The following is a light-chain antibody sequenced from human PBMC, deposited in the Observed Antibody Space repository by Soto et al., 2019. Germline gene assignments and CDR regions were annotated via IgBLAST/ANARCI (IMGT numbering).Light chain of an antibody. CDR2: GSS. V-gene: IGKV3-20*01. J-gene: IGKJ1*01. CDR1: QRISISY. CDR3: QQYGGSPWT. Sequence: EIVLTQSPGTLSVSPGEGATLSGRASQRISISYLAWYQQKPGQAPRLLIYGSSTRATGIPDRFSGSGSETDFTLTISRLEPEDFAVYFCQQYGGSPWTFGQGTKVEIK.